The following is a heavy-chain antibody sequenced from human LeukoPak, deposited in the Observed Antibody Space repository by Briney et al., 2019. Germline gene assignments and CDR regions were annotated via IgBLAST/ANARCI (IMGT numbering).Heavy chain of an antibody. Sequence: GGSLRLSCAASGFTFSNYGMHWVRQAPGKGLEWVAVISYDGSNKYYADSVKGRFTISRDNAKNSLYLQMNSLRAEDTAVYYCARDEYCSGGSCYAQGDYWGQGTLVTVSS. D-gene: IGHD2-15*01. J-gene: IGHJ4*02. CDR1: GFTFSNYG. V-gene: IGHV3-30*03. CDR3: ARDEYCSGGSCYAQGDY. CDR2: ISYDGSNK.